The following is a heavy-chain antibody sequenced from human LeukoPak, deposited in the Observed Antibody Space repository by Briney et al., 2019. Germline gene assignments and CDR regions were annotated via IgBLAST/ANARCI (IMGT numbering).Heavy chain of an antibody. CDR2: IIPIFGTA. CDR1: GGTFSSYA. Sequence: SVKVSCKASGGTFSSYAISWVRQAPGQGLEWMGGIIPIFGTANYAQKFQGRVTITADESTSTAYMELSSLRSEDTAVYYCARAPYCSGGSCRYFDYWGQGTLVTASS. J-gene: IGHJ4*02. CDR3: ARAPYCSGGSCRYFDY. V-gene: IGHV1-69*13. D-gene: IGHD2-15*01.